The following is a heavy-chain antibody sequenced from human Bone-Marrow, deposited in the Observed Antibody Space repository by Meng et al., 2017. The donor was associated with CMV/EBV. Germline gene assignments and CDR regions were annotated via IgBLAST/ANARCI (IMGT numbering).Heavy chain of an antibody. J-gene: IGHJ4*02. Sequence: SGFSFGSFAMYWVRQAPGKGLEWVASISFDANNKNYADSVKGRFTISRDNFKNMLFLQMSSLRPEDTAVYYCAKDRCSTTSCYTAFYWGQGNLVTVSS. V-gene: IGHV3-30-3*02. CDR1: GFSFGSFA. CDR3: AKDRCSTTSCYTAFY. D-gene: IGHD2-2*02. CDR2: ISFDANNK.